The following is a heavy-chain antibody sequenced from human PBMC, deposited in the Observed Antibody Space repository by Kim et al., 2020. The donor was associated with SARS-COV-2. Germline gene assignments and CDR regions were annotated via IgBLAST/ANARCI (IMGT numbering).Heavy chain of an antibody. CDR2: ISGSGGST. J-gene: IGHJ3*02. V-gene: IGHV3-23*01. Sequence: GGSLRLSCAASGFTFSSYAMSWVRQAPGKGLEWVSAISGSGGSTYYADSVKGRFTISRDNSKNTLYLQMNSLRAEDTAVYYCAKAGLSPGLVVVAATSHDAFDIWGQGTMVTVSS. CDR1: GFTFSSYA. D-gene: IGHD2-15*01. CDR3: AKAGLSPGLVVVAATSHDAFDI.